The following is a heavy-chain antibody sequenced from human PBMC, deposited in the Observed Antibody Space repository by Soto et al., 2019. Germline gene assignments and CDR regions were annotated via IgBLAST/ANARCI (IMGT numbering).Heavy chain of an antibody. Sequence: GESLKISCKGSGYSFTSYWIGWVRQMPGKGLEWRGIIYPGYSDTRYSPSFQGQVTLSADKSISTAYLQWSSLKASDTAMHYCARQGAGYCSGGSCFHAFDIWGQGTMVAVSS. CDR2: IYPGYSDT. V-gene: IGHV5-51*01. CDR1: GYSFTSYW. J-gene: IGHJ3*02. CDR3: ARQGAGYCSGGSCFHAFDI. D-gene: IGHD2-15*01.